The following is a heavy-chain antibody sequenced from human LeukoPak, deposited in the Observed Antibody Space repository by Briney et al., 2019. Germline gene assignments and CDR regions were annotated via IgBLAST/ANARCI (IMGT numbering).Heavy chain of an antibody. J-gene: IGHJ4*02. Sequence: SETLSLTCAVSGYSISSGYYWGWIRQPPGKGLEWIGSIYHSGSTYYNPSLKSRVTISVDTSKNQFSLKLSSVTAADTAVYYCARASSYSGSPYFDYWGQGTLVTVSS. V-gene: IGHV4-38-2*01. D-gene: IGHD1-26*01. CDR3: ARASSYSGSPYFDY. CDR2: IYHSGST. CDR1: GYSISSGYY.